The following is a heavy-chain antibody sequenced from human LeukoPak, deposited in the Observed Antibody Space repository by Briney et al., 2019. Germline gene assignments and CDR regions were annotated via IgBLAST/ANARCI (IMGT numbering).Heavy chain of an antibody. CDR2: ISGSGDNT. V-gene: IGHV3-23*01. Sequence: GGSLRLSCAASGFTFSSYEMNWVRQAPGKGLEWVSGISGSGDNTNYADSVKGRFTISRDNSKNTLYLQMNSLRAEDTAVYYCAKDQDHYYDSSGLGDPWGQGTLVTVSS. CDR1: GFTFSSYE. J-gene: IGHJ5*02. D-gene: IGHD3-22*01. CDR3: AKDQDHYYDSSGLGDP.